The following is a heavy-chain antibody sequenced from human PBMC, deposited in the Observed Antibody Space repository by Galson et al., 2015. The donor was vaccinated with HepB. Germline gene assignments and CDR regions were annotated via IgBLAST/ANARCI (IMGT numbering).Heavy chain of an antibody. V-gene: IGHV3-49*03. Sequence: SLRLSCAASGFTFRDYAISWSRQAPGKGLEWVGFIRSKIHGGTTEYATSVKGRITISRDDSKSIAYLQLNSLNSEDTAVYYCAGDALSTSKREWLTGDYWGHGTLVTVSS. CDR3: AGDALSTSKREWLTGDY. D-gene: IGHD6-19*01. J-gene: IGHJ4*01. CDR2: IRSKIHGGTT. CDR1: GFTFRDYA.